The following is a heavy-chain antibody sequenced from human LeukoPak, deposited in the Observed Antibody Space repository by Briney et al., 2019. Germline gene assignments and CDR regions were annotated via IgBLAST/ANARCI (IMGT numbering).Heavy chain of an antibody. CDR2: ISSSSSYI. V-gene: IGHV3-21*01. J-gene: IGHJ4*02. Sequence: SGGSLRLSCAASGFTFSSYSMNWVRQAPGKGLEWVSSISSSSSYIYYADSVKGRFTISRDNAKNSLYLQMNSLRAEDTAVYYCARGRGRDGYIVLKYFDYWGQGTLVTVSS. CDR1: GFTFSSYS. CDR3: ARGRGRDGYIVLKYFDY. D-gene: IGHD5-24*01.